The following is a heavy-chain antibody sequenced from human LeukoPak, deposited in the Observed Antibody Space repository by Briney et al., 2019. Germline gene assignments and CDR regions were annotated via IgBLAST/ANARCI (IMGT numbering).Heavy chain of an antibody. D-gene: IGHD3-3*01. J-gene: IGHJ5*02. Sequence: GGSLRLSCGASGFTFSSYDMNWVRQAPGKGLEWVSSISSTSNYINYADSVKGRFTISRDNAKSSLYLQMNSLRVEDTAVYYCARTVFGAYNWFDPWGQGALVTVSS. CDR2: ISSTSNYI. CDR1: GFTFSSYD. CDR3: ARTVFGAYNWFDP. V-gene: IGHV3-21*01.